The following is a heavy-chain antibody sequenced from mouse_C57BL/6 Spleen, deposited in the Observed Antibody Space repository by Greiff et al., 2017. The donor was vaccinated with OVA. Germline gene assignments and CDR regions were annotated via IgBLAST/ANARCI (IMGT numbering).Heavy chain of an antibody. Sequence: EVKLLESGPGLVKPSPSLSLTCSVTGYSITSGYYWNWIRQFPGNKLERMGYISYDGSNNYNPSLKNRISITRDTSKNQFFLKLNSVTTEDTATYYCARDGPYYYGSSPYYWGQGTTLTVSS. D-gene: IGHD1-1*01. V-gene: IGHV3-6*01. CDR1: GYSITSGYY. CDR2: ISYDGSN. J-gene: IGHJ2*01. CDR3: ARDGPYYYGSSPYY.